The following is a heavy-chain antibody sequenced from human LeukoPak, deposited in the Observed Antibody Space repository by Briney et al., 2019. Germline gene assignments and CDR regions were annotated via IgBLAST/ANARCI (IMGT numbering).Heavy chain of an antibody. CDR3: AREVPENFNFDY. CDR2: IKPSGGST. V-gene: IGHV1-46*01. CDR1: GYTFTSYY. Sequence: ASVKVSCKASGYTFTSYYPHWVRQAPGQGLEWMGIIKPSGGSTLYAQKFQGRVTVTSDMSTSTVYVELSSLRSEDTAVYYCAREVPENFNFDYWGQGTLVTVSS. D-gene: IGHD2/OR15-2a*01. J-gene: IGHJ4*02.